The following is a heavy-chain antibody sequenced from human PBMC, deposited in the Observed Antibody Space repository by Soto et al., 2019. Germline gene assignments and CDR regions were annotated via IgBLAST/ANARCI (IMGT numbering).Heavy chain of an antibody. CDR3: ARRYSSAFDI. Sequence: SETLSLTCTVSGGSISRYYWSWIRQPPGKGLEWIGYLYNAGSTIYNPSLKSRVTISVDMSQNQFSLNLNYVTAADTAVYYCARRYSSAFDIWGQGTMVTVSS. D-gene: IGHD6-13*01. CDR1: GGSISRYY. J-gene: IGHJ3*02. V-gene: IGHV4-59*01. CDR2: LYNAGST.